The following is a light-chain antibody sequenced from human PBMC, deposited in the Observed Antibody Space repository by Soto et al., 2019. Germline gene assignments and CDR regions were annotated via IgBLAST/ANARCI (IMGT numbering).Light chain of an antibody. CDR3: QSYDSRLSGYV. J-gene: IGLJ1*01. CDR2: GNT. Sequence: QSVLTQPPSVSGAPGQRVTISCTGSNSNIGSNYDVIWYQQLPGTAPKLLIYGNTHRPSGVPHRFSGSKSGTLASLAITGLQPEDEDDYYCQSYDSRLSGYVFGSGTKLTVL. CDR1: NSNIGSNYD. V-gene: IGLV1-40*01.